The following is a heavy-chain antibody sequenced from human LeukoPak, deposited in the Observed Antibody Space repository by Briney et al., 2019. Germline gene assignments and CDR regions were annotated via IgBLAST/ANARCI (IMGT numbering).Heavy chain of an antibody. D-gene: IGHD1-20*01. CDR1: GGTFRSYV. J-gene: IGHJ4*02. V-gene: IGHV1-69*05. Sequence: SVKVSCKASGGTFRSYVVSWVRLAPGQGLEWMGGIITIFGASKYAQKFQGRVTITTDESTSTAYMELSSLRSEDTAVYYCSRHAGYNWKDGIDFWGQGTLVTVAS. CDR2: IITIFGAS. CDR3: SRHAGYNWKDGIDF.